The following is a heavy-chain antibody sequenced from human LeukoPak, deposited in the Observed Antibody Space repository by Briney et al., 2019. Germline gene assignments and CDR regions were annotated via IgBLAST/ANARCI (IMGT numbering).Heavy chain of an antibody. CDR3: ARGARTMTTRPLGY. CDR1: GYTFTSYD. Sequence: ASVKVSCKASGYTFTSYDINWVRQATGQGLEWMGWMNPNSGNTGYVQKFQGRVTMTRNTSISTAYMELSSLRSEDTAVYYCARGARTMTTRPLGYWGQGTLVTVSS. D-gene: IGHD4-11*01. V-gene: IGHV1-8*01. CDR2: MNPNSGNT. J-gene: IGHJ4*02.